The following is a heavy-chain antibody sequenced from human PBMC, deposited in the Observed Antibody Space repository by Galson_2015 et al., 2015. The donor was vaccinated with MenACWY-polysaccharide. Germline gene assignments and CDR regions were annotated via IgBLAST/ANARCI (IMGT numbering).Heavy chain of an antibody. CDR1: GSTFSSYW. CDR2: IRQDGKEK. D-gene: IGHD2-2*01. V-gene: IGHV3-7*01. J-gene: IGHJ4*02. CDR3: ARVSMPTYLAY. Sequence: SLRLSCAASGSTFSSYWMGWVRQPPGKRLEWVANIRQDGKEKYYLDSVKGRFTISRDNAKSSLYLQMNSLRVEDTAVYYCARVSMPTYLAYWGQGTLVTVSS.